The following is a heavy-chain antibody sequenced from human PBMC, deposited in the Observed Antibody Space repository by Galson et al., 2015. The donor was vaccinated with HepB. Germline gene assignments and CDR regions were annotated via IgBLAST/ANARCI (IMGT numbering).Heavy chain of an antibody. J-gene: IGHJ3*02. Sequence: SLRLSCAASGFTFSDYAMAWVRQAPGKGLEWVSGLSGSGATTYYADSVKGRFTISRDNSWNTLYLQMNSLRVEDTALYYCAKQWGWNNVDGAFDIWGQGTMVTVSS. CDR1: GFTFSDYA. D-gene: IGHD1/OR15-1a*01. CDR3: AKQWGWNNVDGAFDI. V-gene: IGHV3-23*01. CDR2: LSGSGATT.